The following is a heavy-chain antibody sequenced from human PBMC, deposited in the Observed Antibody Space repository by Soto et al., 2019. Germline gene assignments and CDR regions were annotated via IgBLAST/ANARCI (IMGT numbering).Heavy chain of an antibody. Sequence: ASVKVSCAASGFTFSSYAMTWVRQAPGKGPEWVSGISAGAGNGYYPDSVKGRFTVSRDNSKNTLYLQLNSLRAEDTAVYYCAKGAMRSFYGLDVWGQGTTVTVSS. V-gene: IGHV3-23*01. J-gene: IGHJ6*02. CDR2: ISAGAGNG. CDR1: GFTFSSYA. D-gene: IGHD1-26*01. CDR3: AKGAMRSFYGLDV.